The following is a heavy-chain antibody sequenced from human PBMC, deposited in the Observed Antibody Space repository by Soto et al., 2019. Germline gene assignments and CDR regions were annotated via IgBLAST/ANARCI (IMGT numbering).Heavy chain of an antibody. V-gene: IGHV4-59*01. Sequence: SETLSLTCTISGGSISGYYWSWIQQPPGKGLEWIGYIYYSGSTNYNPSLKSRVTISVDTSKNQFSLKLNSVTAADTAVYYCARNSGSYSRWFDPWGQGTLVTVSS. CDR2: IYYSGST. J-gene: IGHJ5*02. D-gene: IGHD1-26*01. CDR1: GGSISGYY. CDR3: ARNSGSYSRWFDP.